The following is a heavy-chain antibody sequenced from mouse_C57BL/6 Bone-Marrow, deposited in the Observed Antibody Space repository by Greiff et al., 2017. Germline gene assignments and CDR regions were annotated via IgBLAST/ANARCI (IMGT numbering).Heavy chain of an antibody. V-gene: IGHV1-42*01. CDR2: INPSTGGT. D-gene: IGHD1-1*01. J-gene: IGHJ1*03. CDR1: GYSFTGYY. Sequence: EVQLQQSGPELVKPGASVKISCKASGYSFTGYYMNWVKQSPEKSLEWIGEINPSTGGTTYNQKFKAKATLTVDKSSSTAYMQLKSLTSEDSAVYDCAGGFYYGSSYWYFDVWGTGTTVTVSS. CDR3: AGGFYYGSSYWYFDV.